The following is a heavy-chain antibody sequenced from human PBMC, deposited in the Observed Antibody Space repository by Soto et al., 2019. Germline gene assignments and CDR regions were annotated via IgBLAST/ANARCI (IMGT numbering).Heavy chain of an antibody. CDR1: GFTFSSYS. CDR2: ISSSSSYI. CDR3: ASMGSQRYYSYGVAV. Sequence: EVQLVESGGGLVKPGGSLRLSCAASGFTFSSYSMNWVRQAPGKGLEWVSSISSSSSYIYYADSVKGRFTISRDNGKASVYLQMNCLRVDDPAVYYCASMGSQRYYSYGVAVWGQGTPVSVSS. V-gene: IGHV3-21*01. J-gene: IGHJ6*02. D-gene: IGHD6-25*01.